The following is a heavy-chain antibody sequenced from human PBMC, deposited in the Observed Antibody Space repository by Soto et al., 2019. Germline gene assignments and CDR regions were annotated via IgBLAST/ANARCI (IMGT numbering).Heavy chain of an antibody. D-gene: IGHD2-15*01. CDR2: IYHSGST. Sequence: QVQLQESGPGLVKPSGTLSLTCAVSGGSISSSNWWSWVRQPPGKGLEWIGEIYHSGSTNYNPSRKSRVTISVDKSKNQFSLKLSSVTAADTAVYYCARVPVANCSGGSCYLDAFDIWGQGTMVTVSS. CDR3: ARVPVANCSGGSCYLDAFDI. CDR1: GGSISSSNW. V-gene: IGHV4-4*02. J-gene: IGHJ3*02.